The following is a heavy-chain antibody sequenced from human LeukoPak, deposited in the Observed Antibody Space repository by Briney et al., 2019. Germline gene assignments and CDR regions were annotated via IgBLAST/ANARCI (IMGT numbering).Heavy chain of an antibody. D-gene: IGHD5-12*01. CDR2: MNPNSGNT. Sequence: GASVKVSCKASGYTFTSYDINWVRQATGQGLEWMGWMNPNSGNTGYARKFQGRVTMTRNASISTAYMELSSLRSEDTAVYYCARALVATIGFDYWGQGTLVTVSS. CDR1: GYTFTSYD. J-gene: IGHJ4*02. V-gene: IGHV1-8*01. CDR3: ARALVATIGFDY.